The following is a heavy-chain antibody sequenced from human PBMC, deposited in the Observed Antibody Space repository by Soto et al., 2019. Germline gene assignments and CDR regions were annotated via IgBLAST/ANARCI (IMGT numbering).Heavy chain of an antibody. CDR2: IYYSGST. Sequence: SETLSLTCTVSGGSISSGDYYWSWIRQPPGKGLEWIGYIYYSGSTYYNPSLKSRVTISVDTSKNQFSLKLSSVTAADTAVYYCARASTLLRFLDHYYYGMDVWGQGTTVTVSS. CDR3: ARASTLLRFLDHYYYGMDV. CDR1: GGSISSGDYY. D-gene: IGHD3-3*01. J-gene: IGHJ6*02. V-gene: IGHV4-30-4*01.